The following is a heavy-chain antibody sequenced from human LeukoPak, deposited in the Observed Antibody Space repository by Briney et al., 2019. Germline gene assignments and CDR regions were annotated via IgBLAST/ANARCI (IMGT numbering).Heavy chain of an antibody. D-gene: IGHD3-3*01. Sequence: SETLSLTCTVSGGAISSYYWSWIPQPPGKGLEWIGYIYYSGSTNYNPSLKSRVTISVDTSKNQFSLKLSSVTAADTAVYYCASGNYDFWSGQPNWFDPWGQGTLVTVSS. CDR1: GGAISSYY. CDR3: ASGNYDFWSGQPNWFDP. CDR2: IYYSGST. V-gene: IGHV4-59*01. J-gene: IGHJ5*02.